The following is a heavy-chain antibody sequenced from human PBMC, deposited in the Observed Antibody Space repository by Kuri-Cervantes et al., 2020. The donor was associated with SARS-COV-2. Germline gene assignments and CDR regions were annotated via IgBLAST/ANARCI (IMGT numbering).Heavy chain of an antibody. V-gene: IGHV3-30*03. CDR1: GFTFSSYG. Sequence: GESLKISCAASGFTFSSYGMHWVRQAPGKGLEWVAVISYDGSNKYYADSVKGRFTISRDNSKNTLYLQMNSLRAEDTAVYYCARDEAALTGGYFDYWGQGTLVTVSS. CDR2: ISYDGSNK. D-gene: IGHD7-27*01. J-gene: IGHJ4*02. CDR3: ARDEAALTGGYFDY.